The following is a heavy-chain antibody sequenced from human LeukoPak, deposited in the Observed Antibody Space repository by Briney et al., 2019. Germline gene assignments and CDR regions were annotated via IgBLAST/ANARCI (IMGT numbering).Heavy chain of an antibody. CDR3: AXHRGGSSSWHFDY. V-gene: IGHV4-59*08. CDR1: GXXIXXXY. Sequence: SETLSLTCTVXGXXIXXXYXXXXXXPPGXXLXXXXXIYYSGRXNYSHXLKSRVTISVDTSKNQFSVKLTSVTAADTAVYYCAXHRGGSSSWHFDYWGQGTLVTVSS. CDR2: IYYSGRX. D-gene: IGHD6-13*01. J-gene: IGHJ4*02.